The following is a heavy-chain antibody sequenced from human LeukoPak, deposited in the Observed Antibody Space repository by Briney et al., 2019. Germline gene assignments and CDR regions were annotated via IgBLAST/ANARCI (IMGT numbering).Heavy chain of an antibody. CDR3: ARYVYGVVTSFDY. Sequence: KPGGSLRLSCAASQFTFSDYTMSWVRRAPGKGLEWVSSISTRSDYIYYAESVKGRFTISRDNAKNSLYLQMNSLRAEDTAVYYCARYVYGVVTSFDYWGQGTLVTVSS. V-gene: IGHV3-21*01. CDR1: QFTFSDYT. D-gene: IGHD3-3*01. CDR2: ISTRSDYI. J-gene: IGHJ4*02.